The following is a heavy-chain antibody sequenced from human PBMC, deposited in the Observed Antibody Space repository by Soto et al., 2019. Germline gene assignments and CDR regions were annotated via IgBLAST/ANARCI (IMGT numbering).Heavy chain of an antibody. D-gene: IGHD2-2*02. CDR2: VSWNSGTM. J-gene: IGHJ6*03. V-gene: IGHV3-9*01. CDR1: GFSFDEYA. Sequence: EVQLVESGGGLVQPGRSLRLSCAASGFSFDEYAMHWVRQVPGKGLEWVSGVSWNSGTMGYGDSVKGRFTISRDNDKNSLYLLMNSLRAEDTAMYYCAKGFCSSAKCYTYSYMDVWGKGTTVTVSS. CDR3: AKGFCSSAKCYTYSYMDV.